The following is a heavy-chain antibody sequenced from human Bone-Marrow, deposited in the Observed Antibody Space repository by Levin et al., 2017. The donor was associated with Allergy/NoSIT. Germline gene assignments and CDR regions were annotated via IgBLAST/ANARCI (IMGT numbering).Heavy chain of an antibody. V-gene: IGHV3-21*01. Sequence: LSLTCVGSGFIFSTYTMNWVRQAPGKGLEWVASISSSSFSIEYADSVQGRFTVSRDNSNQSLYLQMDNLRAEDTAVYYCARRRTTFYDWGQGTQVTVSS. CDR3: ARRRTTFYD. CDR1: GFIFSTYT. D-gene: IGHD4-11*01. J-gene: IGHJ4*02. CDR2: ISSSSFSI.